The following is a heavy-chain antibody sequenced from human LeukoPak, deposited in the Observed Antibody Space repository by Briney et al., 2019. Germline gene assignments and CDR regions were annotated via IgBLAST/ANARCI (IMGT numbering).Heavy chain of an antibody. D-gene: IGHD2-2*02. V-gene: IGHV1-18*01. CDR3: ARGKLGYCSSTSCYKGVFWFDP. Sequence: GASVKVSCKASGYTFTSYGISWVRQAHGQGLEWMGWISAYNGNTNYAQKLQGRVTMTTDTSTSTAYMELRSLRSDDTAVYYCARGKLGYCSSTSCYKGVFWFDPWGQGTLVTVSS. J-gene: IGHJ5*02. CDR2: ISAYNGNT. CDR1: GYTFTSYG.